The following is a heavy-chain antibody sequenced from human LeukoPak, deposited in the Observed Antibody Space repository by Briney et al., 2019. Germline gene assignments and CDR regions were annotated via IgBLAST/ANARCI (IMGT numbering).Heavy chain of an antibody. CDR1: GGSISSSSYY. Sequence: SETLSLTCTVSGGSISSSSYYWGWIRQPPGKGLEWIGSIYYSGSIYYNPSLKSRVTISVDTSKNQFSLKLSSVIAADTAVYYCAIFRYGGNVEDYWGQGTLVTVSS. CDR3: AIFRYGGNVEDY. CDR2: IYYSGSI. V-gene: IGHV4-39*07. J-gene: IGHJ4*02. D-gene: IGHD4-23*01.